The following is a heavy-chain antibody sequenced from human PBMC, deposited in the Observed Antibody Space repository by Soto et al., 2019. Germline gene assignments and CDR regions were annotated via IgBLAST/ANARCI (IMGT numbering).Heavy chain of an antibody. CDR3: ANQYFDY. CDR1: GFTLRSYA. CDR2: ISAGGGST. J-gene: IGHJ4*02. V-gene: IGHV3-23*01. Sequence: PGGALRLSCAASGFTLRSYAMSWVRQAPGKGLEWVSTISAGGGSTYYADSVKGRFTISSDNSKTTLYLQMNSLRAEDTAVYHCANQYFDYWGQGTLVTISS.